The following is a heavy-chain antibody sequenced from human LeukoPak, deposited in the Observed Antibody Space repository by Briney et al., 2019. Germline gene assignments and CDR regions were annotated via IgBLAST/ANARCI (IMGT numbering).Heavy chain of an antibody. J-gene: IGHJ5*02. D-gene: IGHD2-21*01. Sequence: ASVKVSCKASGYTFTSYGISWVRQAPGQGLEWMGWISAYNGNTNYAQKLQGRVTMTTDTSTSTAYMELRSLRSDGTAVYYCASASQIGWFDPWGQGTLVTVSS. CDR3: ASASQIGWFDP. V-gene: IGHV1-18*01. CDR2: ISAYNGNT. CDR1: GYTFTSYG.